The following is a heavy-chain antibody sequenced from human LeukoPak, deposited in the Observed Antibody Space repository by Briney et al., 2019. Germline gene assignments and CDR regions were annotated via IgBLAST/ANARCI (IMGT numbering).Heavy chain of an antibody. J-gene: IGHJ4*02. D-gene: IGHD4-17*01. CDR2: ISYDGSNK. CDR3: ANDYGDSGGFDY. V-gene: IGHV3-30*18. CDR1: GFTFSSYG. Sequence: PGGSLRLSCAASGFTFSSYGMHWVRQAPGKGLEWVAVISYDGSNKYYADSVKGRFTISRDNSKNTLYLQMNSLRAEDTAVYYCANDYGDSGGFDYWGQGTLVTVSS.